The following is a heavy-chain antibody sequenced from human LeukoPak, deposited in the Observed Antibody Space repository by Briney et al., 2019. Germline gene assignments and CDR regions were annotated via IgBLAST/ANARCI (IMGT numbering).Heavy chain of an antibody. Sequence: GGSLRLSCAASGFTVTSNYMRWIRQAPGKGLEWVSVIESGCSTYCADSVTGRFTISRDKSKNTLYLQMNSLRAEDTAVYYRARGGGSYYGSYFDYWGQGTLVTVSS. J-gene: IGHJ4*02. CDR2: IESGCST. V-gene: IGHV3-53*01. CDR3: ARGGGSYYGSYFDY. D-gene: IGHD1-26*01. CDR1: GFTVTSNY.